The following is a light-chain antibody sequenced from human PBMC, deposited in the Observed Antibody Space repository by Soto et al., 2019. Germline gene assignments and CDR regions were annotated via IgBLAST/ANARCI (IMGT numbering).Light chain of an antibody. V-gene: IGKV1-27*01. J-gene: IGKJ5*01. Sequence: DMQMTQSPSSLSASVGDRVTITCRASQSISNYLAWYQQKPGKVPKLLIYAASTLQSGVPSRFSGSGSGTDFTLTISSLQPEDVATYYCQKYNSAPPTFGQGTRLEI. CDR1: QSISNY. CDR2: AAS. CDR3: QKYNSAPPT.